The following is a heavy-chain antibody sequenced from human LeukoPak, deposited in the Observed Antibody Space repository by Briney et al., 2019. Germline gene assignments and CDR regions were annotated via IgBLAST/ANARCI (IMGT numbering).Heavy chain of an antibody. D-gene: IGHD2-2*01. Sequence: SETLSLTCTVSSGSISSYYWSWIRQPPGKGLEWIGYIFYSGSTNYNPSLKSRVTILVDTSNNQLSLKLSSVTAADTAVYYCARGVGRYCSSTSCYHNWFDPWGQGTLVTVSS. CDR1: SGSISSYY. V-gene: IGHV4-59*12. CDR3: ARGVGRYCSSTSCYHNWFDP. J-gene: IGHJ5*02. CDR2: IFYSGST.